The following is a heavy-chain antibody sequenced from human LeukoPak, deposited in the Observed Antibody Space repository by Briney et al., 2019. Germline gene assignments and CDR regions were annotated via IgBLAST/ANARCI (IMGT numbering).Heavy chain of an antibody. J-gene: IGHJ4*02. D-gene: IGHD6-13*01. V-gene: IGHV3-23*01. CDR1: GFTFSSYA. CDR2: SSGSGSHT. CDR3: ARDPGIAAIHG. Sequence: GGSLRLSCAASGFTFSSYAMSWVRQAPGKGLEWVTASSGSGSHTYYADSVKGRFTISRDNSKNTLYLQMNSLRAEDTAVYYCARDPGIAAIHGWGQGTLVTVSS.